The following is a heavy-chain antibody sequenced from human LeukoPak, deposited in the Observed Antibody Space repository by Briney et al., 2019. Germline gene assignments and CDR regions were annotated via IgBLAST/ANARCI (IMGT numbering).Heavy chain of an antibody. J-gene: IGHJ4*02. CDR2: IYHSGST. D-gene: IGHD2-2*01. CDR1: GGSISSSNW. CDR3: ARASHPPEIVVVPAAMEHFDY. Sequence: SGTLSLTCAVSGGSISSSNWWSWVRQPPGKGLEWIGEIYHSGSTNYNPSLKSRVTISVDKSKNQSSLKLSSVTAADTAVYYCARASHPPEIVVVPAAMEHFDYWDQGTLVTVSS. V-gene: IGHV4-4*02.